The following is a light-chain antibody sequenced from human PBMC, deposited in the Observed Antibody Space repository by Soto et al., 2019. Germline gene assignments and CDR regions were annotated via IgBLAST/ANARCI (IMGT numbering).Light chain of an antibody. CDR3: QQSYTTPLT. CDR1: QSISNI. Sequence: DIQMTQSPSSLSASVGDRVSIACRASQSISNIVNWNQQKQLKDHKLLIYAASILQSGVPSRFNGSGSGTEFTLTISSRQPEDFATHYCQQSYTTPLTCGQGTKVDVK. CDR2: AAS. V-gene: IGKV1-39*01. J-gene: IGKJ1*01.